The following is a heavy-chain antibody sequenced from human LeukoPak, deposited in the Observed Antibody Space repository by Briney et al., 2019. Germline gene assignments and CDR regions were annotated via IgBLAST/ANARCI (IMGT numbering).Heavy chain of an antibody. CDR3: ASRIAYCGGDCSLPFDY. J-gene: IGHJ4*02. V-gene: IGHV1-69*13. Sequence: GAPVKGSCKASRGTFSSYAISWVRQAPGQEVEWMGGIIPIFGTATYAQKFQGRVTIPAPESTSTAYMELSSLRSEDTAVYYCASRIAYCGGDCSLPFDYWGQGTLVTVSS. CDR1: RGTFSSYA. D-gene: IGHD2-21*02. CDR2: IIPIFGTA.